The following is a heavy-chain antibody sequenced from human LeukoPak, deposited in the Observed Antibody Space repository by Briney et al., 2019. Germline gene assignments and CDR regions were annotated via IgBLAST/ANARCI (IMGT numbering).Heavy chain of an antibody. Sequence: SETLSLTCTVSGGSISSSTYYWGWIRQPPGKGLEWIGSIFYTGNTYYNPSLKTRVTMSVGTSKNQFSLKLSSVTAADTAVYYCATERPSGLSLGSVPYFDHWGQGTLVTVSS. CDR2: IFYTGNT. V-gene: IGHV4-39*07. CDR3: ATERPSGLSLGSVPYFDH. D-gene: IGHD3-10*01. CDR1: GGSISSSTYY. J-gene: IGHJ4*02.